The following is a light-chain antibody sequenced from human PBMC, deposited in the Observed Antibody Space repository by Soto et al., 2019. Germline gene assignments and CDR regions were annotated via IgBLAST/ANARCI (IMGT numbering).Light chain of an antibody. CDR2: GAS. Sequence: EIVMTQSPATLSVSPGERATLSCRASQSVSSNLAWYQQKPGQAPRLLFYGASTRATGLPARFSASGSETEFTLTISSLQSEDFAIYYCQHSNKWPPRFTFGGGTKVEIK. J-gene: IGKJ4*01. CDR3: QHSNKWPPRFT. V-gene: IGKV3-15*01. CDR1: QSVSSN.